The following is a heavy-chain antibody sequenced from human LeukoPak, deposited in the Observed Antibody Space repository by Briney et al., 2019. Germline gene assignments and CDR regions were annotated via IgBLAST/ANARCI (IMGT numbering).Heavy chain of an antibody. V-gene: IGHV1-2*04. Sequence: ASVKVSCKASGYTFTGYYMHWVRQAPGQGLEWMGWINPNSGGTNYAQKFQGWVTMTRDMSISTAYMELSRLRSDDTAVYYCARSIQLWLPDYYGMDVWGQGTTVTVSS. CDR2: INPNSGGT. J-gene: IGHJ6*02. CDR1: GYTFTGYY. D-gene: IGHD5-18*01. CDR3: ARSIQLWLPDYYGMDV.